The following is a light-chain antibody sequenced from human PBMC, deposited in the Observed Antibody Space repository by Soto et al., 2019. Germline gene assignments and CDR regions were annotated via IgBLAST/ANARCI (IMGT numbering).Light chain of an antibody. CDR1: QSISSW. Sequence: DIQMTQSPSTLSVSVGDRVTITCRASQSISSWLAWYQQKPGKAPKLLIYKASSLESGVPSRFSGSGSGTEFTLTISSLQPDDFATYYCQQYNSYPMYTFGQGTKLEIK. J-gene: IGKJ2*01. CDR2: KAS. CDR3: QQYNSYPMYT. V-gene: IGKV1-5*03.